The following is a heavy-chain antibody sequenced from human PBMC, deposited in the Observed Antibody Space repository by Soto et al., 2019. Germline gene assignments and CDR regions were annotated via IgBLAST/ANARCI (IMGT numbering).Heavy chain of an antibody. J-gene: IGHJ6*02. CDR2: IYSSGST. CDR3: ARLYEEGGSWVDRFYYYVLDV. Sequence: SETLSLTCTVSRRSITSSIFHWVWIRQPPWNGLEWIGCIYSSGSTYYSPSLKSRVTISVDTSKNQFSLKLSSVTAADTAVYYCARLYEEGGSWVDRFYYYVLDVWGRGTTVT. V-gene: IGHV4-39*01. D-gene: IGHD6-13*01. CDR1: RRSITSSIFH.